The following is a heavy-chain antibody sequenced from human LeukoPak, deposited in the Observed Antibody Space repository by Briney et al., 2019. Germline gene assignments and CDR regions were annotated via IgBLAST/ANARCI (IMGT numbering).Heavy chain of an antibody. D-gene: IGHD3-10*01. J-gene: IGHJ4*02. V-gene: IGHV4-39*01. CDR3: ARPMYGSARSYFDY. CDR1: GGSISSSSYY. CDR2: IYYSGST. Sequence: SETLSLTCTVSGGSISSSSYYWGWIRQPPGKGLEWIGSIYYSGSTYYNPSLKSRVTISVDTSKDQFSLKLSSVTAADTAVYYCARPMYGSARSYFDYWGQGTLVTVSS.